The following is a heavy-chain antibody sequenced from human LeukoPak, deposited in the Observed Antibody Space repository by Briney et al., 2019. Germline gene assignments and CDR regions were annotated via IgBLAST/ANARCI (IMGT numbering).Heavy chain of an antibody. J-gene: IGHJ4*02. V-gene: IGHV1-8*01. Sequence: ASVKVSCKASGYTFTRYDINWVRQATGQGLEWMGWMNPNSGNTGYAQKFQGRVTMTRNTSISTAYMELSSLRSEDTAVYYCARVKPYGDYAFDYWGQGTLVTVSS. CDR1: GYTFTRYD. CDR3: ARVKPYGDYAFDY. CDR2: MNPNSGNT. D-gene: IGHD4-17*01.